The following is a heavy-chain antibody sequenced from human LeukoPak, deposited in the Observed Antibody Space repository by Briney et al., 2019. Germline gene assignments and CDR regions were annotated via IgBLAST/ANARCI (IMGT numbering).Heavy chain of an antibody. V-gene: IGHV3-7*01. D-gene: IGHD3-16*01. CDR1: GFTFSSAW. Sequence: PGGSLRLSCAASGFTFSSAWMTWVRQAPGKGLEWVATIKDDGSDKYYVDSVKGRFTISRDNAKKLLRLQMNSLRVEDTAMYYCADLGSRDWGQGTLVTVSS. CDR2: IKDDGSDK. J-gene: IGHJ4*02. CDR3: ADLGSRD.